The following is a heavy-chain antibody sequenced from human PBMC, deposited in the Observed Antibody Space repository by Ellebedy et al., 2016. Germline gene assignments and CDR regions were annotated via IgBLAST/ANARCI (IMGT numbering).Heavy chain of an antibody. D-gene: IGHD3-3*01. V-gene: IGHV3-74*01. Sequence: GESLKISXAASGFTFSSKWMHWVRQAPGKGLEWVSTINWNGGTTGYADSVRGRFTISRDNAKNTLYLQMNSLRAEDTAVYYCARGSITVFGGVDVWGKGTTVTVSS. CDR3: ARGSITVFGGVDV. CDR1: GFTFSSKW. J-gene: IGHJ6*04. CDR2: INWNGGTT.